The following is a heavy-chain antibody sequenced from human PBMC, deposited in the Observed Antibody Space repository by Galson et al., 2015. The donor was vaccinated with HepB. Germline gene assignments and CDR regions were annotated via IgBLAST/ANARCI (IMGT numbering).Heavy chain of an antibody. V-gene: IGHV3-30*18. Sequence: SLRLSCAASGFTFSSYGMHWVRQAPGKGLEWVAVISYDGSNKYYADSVKGRFTISRDNSKNTLYLQMNSLRAEDTAAYYCAKDLSSTGADWFDPWGQGTLVTVSS. J-gene: IGHJ5*02. CDR3: AKDLSSTGADWFDP. CDR2: ISYDGSNK. CDR1: GFTFSSYG. D-gene: IGHD6-13*01.